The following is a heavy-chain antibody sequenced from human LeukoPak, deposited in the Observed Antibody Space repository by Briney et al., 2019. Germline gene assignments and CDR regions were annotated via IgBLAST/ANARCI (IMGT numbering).Heavy chain of an antibody. J-gene: IGHJ3*02. CDR3: ARGRDGYNLIDAFDI. CDR2: ISSSSSIYI. CDR1: GFTFSSYS. D-gene: IGHD5-24*01. V-gene: IGHV3-21*01. Sequence: GGSLRLSCAASGFTFSSYSMNWVRQAPGKGLEWVSSISSSSSIYIYYADSVKGRFTISRDNAKKSMYLQTNSLRAEDTAVYYCARGRDGYNLIDAFDIWGQGTMVTVSS.